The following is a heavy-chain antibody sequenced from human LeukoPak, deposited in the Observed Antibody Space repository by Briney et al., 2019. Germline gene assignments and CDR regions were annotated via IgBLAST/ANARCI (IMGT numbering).Heavy chain of an antibody. CDR1: GGSVSGYY. Sequence: SETLSLTCTVSGGSVSGYYWSWIRQPPGKGLEWIGEINHSGSTNYNPSLKSRVTISVDTSKNQFSLKLSSVTAADTAVYYCARRIAARPFDYWGQGTLVTVSS. J-gene: IGHJ4*02. V-gene: IGHV4-34*01. D-gene: IGHD6-6*01. CDR2: INHSGST. CDR3: ARRIAARPFDY.